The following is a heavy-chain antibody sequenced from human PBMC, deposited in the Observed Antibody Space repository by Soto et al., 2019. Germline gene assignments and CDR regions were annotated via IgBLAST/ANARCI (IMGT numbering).Heavy chain of an antibody. D-gene: IGHD5-12*01. CDR2: ISAYNGNT. CDR3: ARRAPTISYYYYYYMDV. Sequence: ASVKVSCKASGYTFTSYGISWVRQAPGQGLEWMGWISAYNGNTNYAQKLQGRVTMTTDTSTSTAYMELRSLRSDDTAVYYCARRAPTISYYYYYYMDVWGKGTTVTVSS. J-gene: IGHJ6*03. V-gene: IGHV1-18*01. CDR1: GYTFTSYG.